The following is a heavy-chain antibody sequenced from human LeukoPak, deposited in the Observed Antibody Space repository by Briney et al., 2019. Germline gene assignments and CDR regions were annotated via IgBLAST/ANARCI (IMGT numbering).Heavy chain of an antibody. CDR1: GFTFGNYD. CDR2: ISGRSSDT. V-gene: IGHV3-48*02. J-gene: IGHJ4*02. CDR3: VGFFEY. Sequence: GGSLRLSCAASGFTFGNYDMNWVRQAPGKGLEWDSYISGRSSDTYYADSVKGRFTISRDNAKNSLYLEMNSLRDEDTAMYYCVGFFEYWGQGTLVTVSS.